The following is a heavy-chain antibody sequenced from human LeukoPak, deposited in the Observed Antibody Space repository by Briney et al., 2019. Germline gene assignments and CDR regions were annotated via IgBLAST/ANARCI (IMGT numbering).Heavy chain of an antibody. J-gene: IGHJ3*02. CDR3: AKTMAVAGHDTFDI. Sequence: GGSLRLSCAASGFSFSNYAMSWVRQAAGKGLEWVSSISGSGGNTHYADTVKGRFTISRDNSKNTLYLQMNSLRAADTAVYYCAKTMAVAGHDTFDIWGQGTMVTVSS. CDR1: GFSFSNYA. V-gene: IGHV3-23*01. CDR2: ISGSGGNT. D-gene: IGHD6-19*01.